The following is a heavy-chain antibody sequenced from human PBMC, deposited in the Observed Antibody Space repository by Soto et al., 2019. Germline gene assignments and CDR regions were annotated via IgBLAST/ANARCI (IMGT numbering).Heavy chain of an antibody. Sequence: SVKVSCKASGYTFTYRYLHWVRQAPGQALEWMGWITPFNGNTNYAQKFQDRVTITRDRSMSTAYMELSSLRSEDTAMYYCAATAFYEYSNYRDYYYYGMDVWGQGTTVTVSS. J-gene: IGHJ6*02. CDR3: AATAFYEYSNYRDYYYYGMDV. CDR1: GYTFTYRY. V-gene: IGHV1-45*02. CDR2: ITPFNGNT. D-gene: IGHD4-4*01.